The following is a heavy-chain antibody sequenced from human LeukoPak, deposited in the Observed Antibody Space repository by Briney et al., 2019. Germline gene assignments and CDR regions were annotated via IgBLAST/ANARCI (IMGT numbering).Heavy chain of an antibody. D-gene: IGHD6-13*01. CDR2: ISYDGSNK. V-gene: IGHV3-30*04. CDR3: ARDRVSSSSWFYYYYYYMDV. J-gene: IGHJ6*03. Sequence: PGRSLRLSCAASGFTFSSYAMHWVRQAPGKGLEWVAVISYDGSNKYYADSVKGRFTISRDNSKNTLYLQMNSLRAEDTAVYYCARDRVSSSSWFYYYYYYMDVWGKGTTVTVSS. CDR1: GFTFSSYA.